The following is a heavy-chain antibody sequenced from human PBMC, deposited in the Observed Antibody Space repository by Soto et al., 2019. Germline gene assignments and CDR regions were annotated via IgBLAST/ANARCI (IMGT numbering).Heavy chain of an antibody. CDR2: TYYRSKWYN. CDR3: ARGATDCSSTSCANNWFDP. J-gene: IGHJ5*02. D-gene: IGHD2-2*01. V-gene: IGHV6-1*01. CDR1: GDNVSSNSAA. Sequence: SHTLSLTCAISGDNVSSNSAAWTWIRQSPSIGLAWLGRTYYRSKWYNDYAVSVKSRITINPDTSKNQFSLQLNSVTPEDTAVYYCARGATDCSSTSCANNWFDPWGQGTLVTVSS.